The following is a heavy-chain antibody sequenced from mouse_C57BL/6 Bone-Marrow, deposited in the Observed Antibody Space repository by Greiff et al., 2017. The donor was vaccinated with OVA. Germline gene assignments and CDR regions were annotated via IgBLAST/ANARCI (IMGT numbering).Heavy chain of an antibody. V-gene: IGHV1-81*01. D-gene: IGHD2-3*01. CDR2: IYPRSGNT. J-gene: IGHJ3*01. CDR1: GYTFTSYG. CDR3: AREEGWLLGFAY. Sequence: VQLQQSGAELARPGASVKLSCKVSGYTFTSYGISWVKQRTGQGLEWIGEIYPRSGNTYYNEKFKGKATLTADKSSSTAYMELRSLTSEDSAVYFCAREEGWLLGFAYWGQGTLVTVSA.